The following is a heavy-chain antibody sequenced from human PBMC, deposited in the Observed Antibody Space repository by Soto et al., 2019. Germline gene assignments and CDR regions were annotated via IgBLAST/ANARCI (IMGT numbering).Heavy chain of an antibody. CDR1: GGSVSSGSYY. V-gene: IGHV4-61*01. CDR2: IYYSGST. CDR3: ARDGVTHWFDP. Sequence: SETLSLTCTVSGGSVSSGSYYWIWIRQPPGKGLEWIGYIYYSGSTNYNPSLKSRVTISVDTSKNQFSLKLSSVTAADTAVYYCARDGVTHWFDPWGQGTLVTVSS. J-gene: IGHJ5*02. D-gene: IGHD4-4*01.